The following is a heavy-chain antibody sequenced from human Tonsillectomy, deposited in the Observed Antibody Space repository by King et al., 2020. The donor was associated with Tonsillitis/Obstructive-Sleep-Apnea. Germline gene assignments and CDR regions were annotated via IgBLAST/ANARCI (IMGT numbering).Heavy chain of an antibody. J-gene: IGHJ4*02. D-gene: IGHD2-21*02. CDR3: ATRVTNFDN. CDR2: ITGNGVYT. Sequence: VQLVESGGGLVQPGGSLRLSCAASGFTFSNFAMSWVRQTPGKGLEWVSAITGNGVYTYYEDSVKGRFGISRDNSKNTLYLQLNSLRAEDTGVYYCATRVTNFDNWGQGTRVTVSS. CDR1: GFTFSNFA. V-gene: IGHV3-23*04.